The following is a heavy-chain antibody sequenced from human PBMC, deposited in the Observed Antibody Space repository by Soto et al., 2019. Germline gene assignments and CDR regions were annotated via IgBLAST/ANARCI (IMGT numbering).Heavy chain of an antibody. D-gene: IGHD3-10*01. CDR3: THSLTMVRGQVLEYFQY. Sequence: QITLKESGPTLLKPTQTLTLTCTFSGFSLSTSAVVVGWIRQPPGKALEWLALIYGDDDKRYSPSLKSRLTITKDTSKNQVVLTMTNMDPVDTATYFCTHSLTMVRGQVLEYFQYWGHDTLLTVSS. CDR2: IYGDDDK. J-gene: IGHJ1*01. V-gene: IGHV2-5*02. CDR1: GFSLSTSAVV.